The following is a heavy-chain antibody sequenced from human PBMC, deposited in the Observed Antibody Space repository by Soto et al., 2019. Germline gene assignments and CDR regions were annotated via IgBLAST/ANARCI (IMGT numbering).Heavy chain of an antibody. V-gene: IGHV4-4*02. J-gene: IGHJ4*02. CDR3: ARAGYSAMAVN. D-gene: IGHD5-18*01. Sequence: SETLSLTCAVSGGSISSSNWWSWVRQPPGKGLEWIGEIYHSGSTNYNPSLKSRFTISVDKSKNQFSLKLSSVTAADTAVYYCARAGYSAMAVNWGQGTLVTVSS. CDR2: IYHSGST. CDR1: GGSISSSNW.